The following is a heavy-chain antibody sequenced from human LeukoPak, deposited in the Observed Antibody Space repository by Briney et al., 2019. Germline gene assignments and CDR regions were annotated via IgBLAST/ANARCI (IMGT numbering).Heavy chain of an antibody. Sequence: PSETLSLTCTVSGGSISSYYWSWIRQPPGKGLEWIGYIYYSGSTNYNPSLKSRVTISVDTSKNQFSLKLSSVTAADTAVYYCARDPIHDDYDWYFDLWGRGTLVTVSS. CDR1: GGSISSYY. V-gene: IGHV4-59*01. CDR2: IYYSGST. J-gene: IGHJ2*01. CDR3: ARDPIHDDYDWYFDL. D-gene: IGHD4/OR15-4a*01.